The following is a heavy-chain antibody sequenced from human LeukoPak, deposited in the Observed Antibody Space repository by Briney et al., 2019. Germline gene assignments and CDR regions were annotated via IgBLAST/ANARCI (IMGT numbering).Heavy chain of an antibody. D-gene: IGHD3-3*01. Sequence: SETLSLTCAVYGGSFSGYYWSWIRQPPGKGLEWIGEINHSGSTNYNPSLKSRVTISVDTSKNQFSLKLSSVTAADTAVYYCARRSNRGHRQSTSKNAVFGYWGQGTLVTDSS. J-gene: IGHJ4*02. CDR3: ARRSNRGHRQSTSKNAVFGY. CDR2: INHSGST. CDR1: GGSFSGYY. V-gene: IGHV4-34*01.